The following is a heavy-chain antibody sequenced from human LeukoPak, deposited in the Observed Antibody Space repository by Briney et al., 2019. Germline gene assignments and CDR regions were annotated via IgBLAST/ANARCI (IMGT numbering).Heavy chain of an antibody. V-gene: IGHV1-69*11. CDR1: GGTFSSYA. Sequence: SVKVSCKASGGTFSSYAISWVRQAPGQGLEWMGRIIPILGTANYAQKFQGRVTITTDESTSTAYMELSSLRSEDTAVYYCAREDYYDSSGSRLYNWFDPWGQGTLVTVSS. CDR2: IIPILGTA. J-gene: IGHJ5*02. CDR3: AREDYYDSSGSRLYNWFDP. D-gene: IGHD3-22*01.